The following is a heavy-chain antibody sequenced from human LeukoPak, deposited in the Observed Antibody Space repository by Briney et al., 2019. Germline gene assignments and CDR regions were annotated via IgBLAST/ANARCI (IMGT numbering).Heavy chain of an antibody. D-gene: IGHD2-15*01. CDR2: ISPSSTNI. CDR1: GFTFSTYE. Sequence: GGSLRLSCAVSGFTFSTYEMSWVRQARGKGLESVSYISPSSTNIYYADSVKGRFTISRDNPKSSLYLQMNSLRAEDTAVYYCARGGTWYDYWGQGTLVAVSS. CDR3: ARGGTWYDY. J-gene: IGHJ4*02. V-gene: IGHV3-48*03.